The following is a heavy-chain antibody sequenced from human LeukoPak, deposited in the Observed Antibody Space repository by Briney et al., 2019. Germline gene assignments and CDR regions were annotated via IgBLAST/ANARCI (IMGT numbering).Heavy chain of an antibody. J-gene: IGHJ4*02. D-gene: IGHD1-26*01. V-gene: IGHV4-34*01. CDR1: GGSFSGYY. CDR2: INHSVST. CDR3: ASIVGANFDY. Sequence: SETLSLTCAVYGGSFSGYYWSWMRQPPGKGLEWIGEINHSVSTNYNPSLKSPVTISVDTSKNQFPLKLSSVTAADTAVYYCASIVGANFDYWGQGTLVTVSS.